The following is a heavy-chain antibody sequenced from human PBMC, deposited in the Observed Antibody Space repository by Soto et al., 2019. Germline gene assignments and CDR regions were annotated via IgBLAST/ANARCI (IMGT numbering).Heavy chain of an antibody. D-gene: IGHD1-26*01. Sequence: SETLSLTCAVSGGSISSYYWSWIRQPPGKGLEWIGYIYYSGSTNYNPSLKSRVTISVDTSKNQFSLKLSSVTAADTAVYYCFISHSASYGDFEYWGQGTLVTV. J-gene: IGHJ4*02. CDR2: IYYSGST. CDR1: GGSISSYY. CDR3: FISHSASYGDFEY. V-gene: IGHV4-59*01.